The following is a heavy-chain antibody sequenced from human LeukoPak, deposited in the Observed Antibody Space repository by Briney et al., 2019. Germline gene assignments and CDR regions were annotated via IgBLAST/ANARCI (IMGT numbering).Heavy chain of an antibody. V-gene: IGHV1-8*01. Sequence: ASVKVSCKASGYTFTSYDINWVRQATGQGLEWMGWMNPNSGNTGYAQKFQGRVTMTRNTSISTAYMELSSLRSEDTAVYYCARGGDTAMVGVYYYYYYMDVWGKGTRSPSP. CDR1: GYTFTSYD. J-gene: IGHJ6*03. D-gene: IGHD5-18*01. CDR3: ARGGDTAMVGVYYYYYYMDV. CDR2: MNPNSGNT.